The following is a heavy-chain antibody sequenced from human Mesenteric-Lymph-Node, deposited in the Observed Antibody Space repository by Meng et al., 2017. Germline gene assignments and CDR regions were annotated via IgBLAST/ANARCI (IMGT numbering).Heavy chain of an antibody. Sequence: QGQLQEAGGGMGRPSEPLSPFCTVSCGSVSSRHFQWGWIQQPPGTGLEWIGYAGTNFNPSVNINPSLKSRVTISLDTSKNQFSLKLSSVTAADTAVYYCARDHWGSLDYWGQGILVTVSS. J-gene: IGHJ4*02. V-gene: IGHV4-61*01. CDR2: AGTNFNPSV. CDR3: ARDHWGSLDY. CDR1: CGSVSSRHFQ. D-gene: IGHD7-27*01.